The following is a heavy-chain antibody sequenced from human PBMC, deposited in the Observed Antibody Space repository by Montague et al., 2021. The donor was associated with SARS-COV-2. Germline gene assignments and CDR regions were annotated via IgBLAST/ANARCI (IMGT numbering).Heavy chain of an antibody. Sequence: TLSLTCTVSGGSISSGSYYWSWIRQPAGKGLEWIGRIYTSGSTNYNPSLKSRVTISVDTSKNQFSLKLGPVTAADTAVYYCARADFWSGYLYFDYWGQGTLVTVSS. V-gene: IGHV4-61*02. D-gene: IGHD3-3*01. J-gene: IGHJ4*02. CDR3: ARADFWSGYLYFDY. CDR1: GGSISSGSYY. CDR2: IYTSGST.